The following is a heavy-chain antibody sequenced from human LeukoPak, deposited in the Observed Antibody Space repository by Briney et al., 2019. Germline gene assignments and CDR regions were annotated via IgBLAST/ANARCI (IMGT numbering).Heavy chain of an antibody. V-gene: IGHV3-21*01. J-gene: IGHJ3*02. Sequence: GGSLRLSCAASGFTFSSYSMNWVRQAPGKGLEWVSSISSSSSYIYYADSVKGRFTISRDNAKNSLYLQMNSLRAEDTAVYYCARDMVTEVAFDIWGQGTMVTVSS. CDR3: ARDMVTEVAFDI. CDR2: ISSSSSYI. D-gene: IGHD5-18*01. CDR1: GFTFSSYS.